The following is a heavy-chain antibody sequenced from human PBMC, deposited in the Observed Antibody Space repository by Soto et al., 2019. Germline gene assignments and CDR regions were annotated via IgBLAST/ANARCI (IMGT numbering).Heavy chain of an antibody. Sequence: ASVKVSCKASGYTFTSYAMHWVRQAPGQRLEWMGWINPGNGNTKYSQKFQGRVTITRDTSASTAYMELTILRSEDAAVYYCARDYLSSKLSLSYFDFWGQGTLVTVSS. D-gene: IGHD2-2*01. CDR2: INPGNGNT. V-gene: IGHV1-3*01. J-gene: IGHJ4*02. CDR1: GYTFTSYA. CDR3: ARDYLSSKLSLSYFDF.